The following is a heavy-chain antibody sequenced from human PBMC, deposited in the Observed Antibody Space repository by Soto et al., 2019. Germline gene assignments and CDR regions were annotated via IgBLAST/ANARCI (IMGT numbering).Heavy chain of an antibody. CDR3: ARISVDVPE. CDR1: GPTFIAYY. V-gene: IGHV1-2*02. CDR2: IAPKSGGT. Sequence: QLVQSGAEVQKPGASVKVSCKTSGPTFIAYYIHWVRKAPGQGLEWMGWIAPKSGGTTYEQKFLGMVTMTRDTSINTAYMELNTLTSDDTALYYCARISVDVPEWGQGTLITVSS. D-gene: IGHD5-12*01. J-gene: IGHJ4*02.